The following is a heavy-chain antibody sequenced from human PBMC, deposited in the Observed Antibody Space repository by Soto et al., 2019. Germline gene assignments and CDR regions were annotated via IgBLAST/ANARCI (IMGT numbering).Heavy chain of an antibody. D-gene: IGHD3-22*01. CDR3: ARRGPNDYDSSGYQIDY. V-gene: IGHV5-51*01. CDR2: IYPGDSDT. CDR1: GYRFTNYW. J-gene: IGHJ4*02. Sequence: PGESLKISCNGSGYRFTNYWIGWVRQMPGKGLEWMGIIYPGDSDTRYSPTFEGQVTISADKSITTAYLQWSSLKASDSAMYYCARRGPNDYDSSGYQIDYWGQGTLVTVSS.